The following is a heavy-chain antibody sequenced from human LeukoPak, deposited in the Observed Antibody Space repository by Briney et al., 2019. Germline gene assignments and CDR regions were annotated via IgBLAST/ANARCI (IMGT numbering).Heavy chain of an antibody. D-gene: IGHD1-26*01. Sequence: GGSLRLSCADSGFTFSSYWMSWVRQAPGKGLEWVANIKQDGSEKYYVDSVKGRFTISRDNAKNSLYLQMNSLRAEDTAVYYCARGIIGSTRSWGQGTLVTVSS. J-gene: IGHJ4*02. V-gene: IGHV3-7*01. CDR1: GFTFSSYW. CDR3: ARGIIGSTRS. CDR2: IKQDGSEK.